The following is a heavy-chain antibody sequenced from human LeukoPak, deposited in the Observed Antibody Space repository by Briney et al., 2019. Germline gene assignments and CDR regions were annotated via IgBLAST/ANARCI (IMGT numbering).Heavy chain of an antibody. CDR3: ARDRYYYGSGTPFDY. J-gene: IGHJ4*02. Sequence: GGSLRLSCAAPGFTFSSYEMNWVRQAPGKGLEWVSYISSSGSTIYYADSVKGRFTISRDNAKNSLYLQMNSLRAEDTAVYYCARDRYYYGSGTPFDYWGQGTLVTVSS. CDR2: ISSSGSTI. CDR1: GFTFSSYE. V-gene: IGHV3-48*03. D-gene: IGHD3-10*01.